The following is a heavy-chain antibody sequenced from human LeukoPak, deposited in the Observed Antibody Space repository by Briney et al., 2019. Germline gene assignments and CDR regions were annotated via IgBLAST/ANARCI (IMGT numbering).Heavy chain of an antibody. V-gene: IGHV3-23*01. CDR3: AKAYSSGWLPFDY. Sequence: GGSLRLSCAASGFTFSSYAISWVRQAPGKGLEWVSSISTSGGSTFYADSVKGRFTISRDNSKNTLYLQMNSLRAEDTAIYYGAKAYSSGWLPFDYWGQGTLVTVSS. CDR2: ISTSGGST. CDR1: GFTFSSYA. D-gene: IGHD6-19*01. J-gene: IGHJ4*02.